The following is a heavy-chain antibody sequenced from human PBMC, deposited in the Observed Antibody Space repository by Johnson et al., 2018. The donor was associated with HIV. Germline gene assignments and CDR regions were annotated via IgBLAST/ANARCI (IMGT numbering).Heavy chain of an antibody. V-gene: IGHV3-11*01. D-gene: IGHD3-16*01. CDR3: AKPRYYDNALEM. J-gene: IGHJ3*01. CDR1: GFTFSDYY. Sequence: VQLVESGGGLVQPGGSLRLSCAASGFTFSDYYMSWIRQAPGKGLEWVSYISSSGSSIYYADSVKGRFTISRDNAKNSLYLQMNSLRAEDTAVYYCAKPRYYDNALEMWGQGTMVTVSS. CDR2: ISSSGSSI.